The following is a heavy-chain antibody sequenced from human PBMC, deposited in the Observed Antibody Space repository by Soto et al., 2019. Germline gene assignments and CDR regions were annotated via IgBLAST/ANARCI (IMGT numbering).Heavy chain of an antibody. V-gene: IGHV4-30-4*01. CDR2: IYHGGTT. CDR1: GGSISTNDYN. D-gene: IGHD7-27*01. J-gene: IGHJ4*02. Sequence: SETLSLTCTVSGGSISTNDYNWSWIRQSPDRSLEWIGHIYHGGTTYNNPSLKSRITISVDTSKNQFSLKLNSVSAADTAVYYCARGPSGDKVDYWGQGTLVTVS. CDR3: ARGPSGDKVDY.